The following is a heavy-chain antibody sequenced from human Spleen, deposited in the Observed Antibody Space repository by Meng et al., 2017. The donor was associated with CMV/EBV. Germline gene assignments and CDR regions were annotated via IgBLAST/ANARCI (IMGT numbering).Heavy chain of an antibody. Sequence: SGSPFSDYAVSWVRQAPGQGLEWMGRIIPILGIANYAQKFQGRVTITADKSTSTAYMELSSLRSEDTAVYYCARDASIAARPLWYFDLWGRGTLVTVSS. D-gene: IGHD6-6*01. CDR1: GSPFSDYA. CDR3: ARDASIAARPLWYFDL. CDR2: IIPILGIA. J-gene: IGHJ2*01. V-gene: IGHV1-69*04.